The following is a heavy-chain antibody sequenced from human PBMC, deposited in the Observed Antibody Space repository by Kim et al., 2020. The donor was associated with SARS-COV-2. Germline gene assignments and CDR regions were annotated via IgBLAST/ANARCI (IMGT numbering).Heavy chain of an antibody. V-gene: IGHV3-11*01. CDR2: ISSSGSTI. D-gene: IGHD2-2*01. CDR1: GFTFSDYY. Sequence: GGSLRLSCAASGFTFSDYYMSWIRQAPGKGLEWVSYISSSGSTIYYADSVKGRFTISRDNAKNSLYLQMNSLRAEDTAVYYCARDHCSSTSCDAFDIWGQGTMVTVSS. CDR3: ARDHCSSTSCDAFDI. J-gene: IGHJ3*02.